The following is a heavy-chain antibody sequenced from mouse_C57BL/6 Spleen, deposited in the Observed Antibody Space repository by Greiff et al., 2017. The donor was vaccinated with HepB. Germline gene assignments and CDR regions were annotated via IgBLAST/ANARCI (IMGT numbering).Heavy chain of an antibody. CDR1: GYTFTSYW. CDR2: IDPSDSYT. CDR3: ARRDRGY. J-gene: IGHJ2*01. Sequence: QVQLQQPGAELVKPGASVKLSCKASGYTFTSYWMQWVKQRPGQGLEWIGEIDPSDSYTNYNQKFKGKATLTVDTSSSTAYMQLSSLTSEDSAVYYCARRDRGYWGQGTTLTVSS. V-gene: IGHV1-50*01.